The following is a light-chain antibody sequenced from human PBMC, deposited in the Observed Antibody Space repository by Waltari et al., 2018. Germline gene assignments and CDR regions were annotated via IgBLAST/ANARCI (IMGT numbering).Light chain of an antibody. CDR1: QTISTY. Sequence: DIQMTQSPSSLSAAVGDSVTITCRASQTISTYLNWYLQKPGKAPKLLIFGASTLQSGVPSRLSGSGSGTDFTLSISGLQPDDFGTYYCQQSYSNPRTFGQGTKVDIK. V-gene: IGKV1-39*01. CDR3: QQSYSNPRT. J-gene: IGKJ1*01. CDR2: GAS.